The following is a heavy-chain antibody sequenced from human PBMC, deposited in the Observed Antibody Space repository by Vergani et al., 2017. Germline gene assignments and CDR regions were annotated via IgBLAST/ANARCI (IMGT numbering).Heavy chain of an antibody. Sequence: EAQLLESGGGLVQPGGSLRLSCAASGFTVSNNYMSWVRQAPGKGLEWVSVIYSGGSTYYADSVKGRFAISRDNAKNSLYLQMNNLRVEDTAVYYCARDLLPGTLLLLAYWGQGTLISVSS. CDR2: IYSGGST. D-gene: IGHD1-7*01. V-gene: IGHV3-66*01. CDR1: GFTVSNNY. J-gene: IGHJ4*02. CDR3: ARDLLPGTLLLLAY.